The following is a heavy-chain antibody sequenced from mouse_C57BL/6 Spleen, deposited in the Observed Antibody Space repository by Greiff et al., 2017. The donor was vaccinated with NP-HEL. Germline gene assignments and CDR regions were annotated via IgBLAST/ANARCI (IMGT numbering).Heavy chain of an antibody. CDR2: INPNNGGT. Sequence: VQLQQSGPELVKPGASVKMSCKASGYTFTDYNMHWVKQSHGKSLEWIGYINPNNGGTSYNQKFKGKATLTVNKSSSTAYMELRSLTSEDSAVYYCARSRYGNTGYFDVWGTGTTVTVSS. CDR1: GYTFTDYN. CDR3: ARSRYGNTGYFDV. D-gene: IGHD2-1*01. V-gene: IGHV1-22*01. J-gene: IGHJ1*03.